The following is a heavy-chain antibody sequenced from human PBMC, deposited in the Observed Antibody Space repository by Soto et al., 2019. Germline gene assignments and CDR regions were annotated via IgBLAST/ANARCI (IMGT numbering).Heavy chain of an antibody. CDR1: GASIISSSSH. D-gene: IGHD5-18*01. CDR2: IYYSGNT. Sequence: PSETLSLTCTVSGASIISSSSHWDWIRQPRGKGLEWIGSIYYSGNTYYNPSVKSRVTISVDTSKNQFSLKLSAVTAADTAVYFCARHMNRYGHGRQFDSWGQGAPVTVYS. J-gene: IGHJ4*02. CDR3: ARHMNRYGHGRQFDS. V-gene: IGHV4-39*01.